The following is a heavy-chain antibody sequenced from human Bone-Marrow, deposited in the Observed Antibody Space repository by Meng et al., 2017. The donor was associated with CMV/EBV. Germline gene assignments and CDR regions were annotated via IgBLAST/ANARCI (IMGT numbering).Heavy chain of an antibody. Sequence: SETLSLTCAVYGGSFSGYYWSWIRQPPGKGLEWIGEINHGGSTNYNPSLKSRVTISVNTSKNQFSLKLSSVTAADTAVYYCARPPYCTSTSCRGDYFDYWGQGTLVTVSS. CDR3: ARPPYCTSTSCRGDYFDY. V-gene: IGHV4-34*01. J-gene: IGHJ4*02. CDR2: INHGGST. D-gene: IGHD2-2*01. CDR1: GGSFSGYY.